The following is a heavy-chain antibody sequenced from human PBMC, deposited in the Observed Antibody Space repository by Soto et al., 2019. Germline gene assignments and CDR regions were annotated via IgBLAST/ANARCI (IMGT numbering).Heavy chain of an antibody. D-gene: IGHD1-26*01. CDR2: IIPIFGTA. J-gene: IGHJ4*02. Sequence: VRQAPGQGLEWMGGIIPIFGTANYAQKFQGRVTITADKSTSTAYMELSSLRSEDTAVYYCARATGSGTHGIDYWGQGTLVTVS. CDR3: ARATGSGTHGIDY. V-gene: IGHV1-69*06.